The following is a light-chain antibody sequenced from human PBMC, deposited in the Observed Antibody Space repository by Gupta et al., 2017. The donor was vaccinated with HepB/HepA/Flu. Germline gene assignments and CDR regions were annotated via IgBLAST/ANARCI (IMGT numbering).Light chain of an antibody. CDR2: GAS. J-gene: IGKJ2*01. V-gene: IGKV3-11*01. Sequence: EIVLTQSPATLSLSPGDRATLSCRASQSVRTHLAWYQQKPGQAPRLLIYGASNRDNDIPARFSGSGSGTEFTLTISSLEPEDFAVYYCQHRNNSMSAFGQGTKVDIK. CDR3: QHRNNSMSA. CDR1: QSVRTH.